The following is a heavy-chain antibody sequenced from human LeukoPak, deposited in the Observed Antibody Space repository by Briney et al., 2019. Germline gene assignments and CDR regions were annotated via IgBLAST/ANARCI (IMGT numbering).Heavy chain of an antibody. CDR2: ISAYNGNT. D-gene: IGHD2-21*01. Sequence: ASVKVSCKASGYTFTSYGISWVRQAPGQGLEWMGWISAYNGNTNYAQKLQGRVTMTTDTSTSTAYMELRSLRSDDTAVYYCARDSIVWHIVEIDYWGLGTLVTVSS. CDR1: GYTFTSYG. V-gene: IGHV1-18*01. CDR3: ARDSIVWHIVEIDY. J-gene: IGHJ4*02.